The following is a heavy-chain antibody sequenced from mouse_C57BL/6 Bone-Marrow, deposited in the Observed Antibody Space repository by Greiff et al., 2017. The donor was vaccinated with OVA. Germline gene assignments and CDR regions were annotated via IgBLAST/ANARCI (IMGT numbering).Heavy chain of an antibody. CDR1: GYTFTSYW. J-gene: IGHJ4*01. CDR2: IYPGSGST. Sequence: VQLQQPGAELVKPGASVKMSCKASGYTFTSYWITWVKQRPGQGLEWIGDIYPGSGSTNYNEKFKSKATLTVDTSSSTANMQLSSLTSEDSAVYYCEIYHGSSPRYAMDYWGQGTSVTVSS. D-gene: IGHD1-1*01. V-gene: IGHV1-55*01. CDR3: EIYHGSSPRYAMDY.